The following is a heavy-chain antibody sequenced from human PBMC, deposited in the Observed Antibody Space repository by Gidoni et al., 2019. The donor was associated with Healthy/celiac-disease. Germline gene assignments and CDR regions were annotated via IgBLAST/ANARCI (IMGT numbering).Heavy chain of an antibody. V-gene: IGHV3-23*01. D-gene: IGHD4-17*01. J-gene: IGHJ4*02. CDR3: AKPATRPKHDYGDPGDY. Sequence: EVQLLESGGGLVQPGESLRLSCTASGFTFSSYAMSWVRQAPGKGLEWVSAISGSGGSTYYADSVKGRFTISRDNSKNTLYLQMNSLRAEDTAVYYCAKPATRPKHDYGDPGDYWGQGTLVTVSS. CDR1: GFTFSSYA. CDR2: ISGSGGST.